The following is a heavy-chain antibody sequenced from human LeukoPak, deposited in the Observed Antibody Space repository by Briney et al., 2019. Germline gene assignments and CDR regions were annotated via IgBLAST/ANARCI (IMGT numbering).Heavy chain of an antibody. J-gene: IGHJ4*02. D-gene: IGHD6-19*01. Sequence: QAGGSLRLSCAASGFTFNRNAISWVRQARGRGRGWVSTMVGSGDKTFYADSVKGRFTISRDNSKNMVHLQMNSLTGEDTALYYCVRRGDASSGWGDHDFWGQGALVTASS. CDR2: MVGSGDKT. V-gene: IGHV3-23*01. CDR3: VRRGDASSGWGDHDF. CDR1: GFTFNRNA.